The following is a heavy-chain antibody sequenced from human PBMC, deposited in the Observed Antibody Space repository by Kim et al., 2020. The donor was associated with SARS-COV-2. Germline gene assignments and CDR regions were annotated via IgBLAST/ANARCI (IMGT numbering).Heavy chain of an antibody. CDR2: IIPILGTA. CDR3: ARDFRGFCSSISCPVGWFDP. D-gene: IGHD2-2*01. CDR1: GGTFSSYA. Sequence: SVKVSCKASGGTFSSYAISWVRQAPGQGLEWMGRIIPILGTANYAQKFQGRVTITADKSTSTVYMELSSLRSEDTAVYYCARDFRGFCSSISCPVGWFDPWGQGTLVTVSS. V-gene: IGHV1-69*04. J-gene: IGHJ5*02.